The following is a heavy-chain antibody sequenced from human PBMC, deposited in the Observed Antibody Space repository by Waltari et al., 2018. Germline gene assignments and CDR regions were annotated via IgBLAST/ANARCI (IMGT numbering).Heavy chain of an antibody. J-gene: IGHJ3*02. CDR3: AGSSGWYYGAFDI. V-gene: IGHV1-3*01. Sequence: QVQLVQSGAEVKKPGASVKVSCKASGSTFTSYAMHWVRQAPGQRLEWMGWINAGNGNTKYSQKFQGRVTITRDTSASTAYMELSSLRSEDTAVYYCAGSSGWYYGAFDIWGQGTMVTVSS. CDR2: INAGNGNT. D-gene: IGHD6-19*01. CDR1: GSTFTSYA.